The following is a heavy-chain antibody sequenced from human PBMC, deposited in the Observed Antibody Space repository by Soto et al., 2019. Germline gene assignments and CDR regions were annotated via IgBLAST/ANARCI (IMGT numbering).Heavy chain of an antibody. D-gene: IGHD6-13*01. J-gene: IGHJ5*02. CDR3: ARADSSSWGNWFDP. V-gene: IGHV4-31*03. Sequence: SETLSLTCTVSGGSVSSGSYYWSWIRQPPGKGLEWIGYIYYSGSTYYNPSLKSRVTISVDTSKNQFSLKLSSVTAADTSVYYCARADSSSWGNWFDPWGQGTQVTVSS. CDR1: GGSVSSGSYY. CDR2: IYYSGST.